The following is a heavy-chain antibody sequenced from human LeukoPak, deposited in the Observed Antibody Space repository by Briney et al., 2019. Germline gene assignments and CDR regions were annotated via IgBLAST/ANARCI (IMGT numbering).Heavy chain of an antibody. CDR1: GFSFSSYG. Sequence: SLRLSCAASGFSFSSYGMHWGRQAPGKGLEWVAVISYDGSNKYYADSVKGGFTISRDNSKNTLYLQMNSLRAEDTAVYYCAKSMALWFGSPGFDYWGQGTLVTVSS. J-gene: IGHJ4*02. CDR3: AKSMALWFGSPGFDY. V-gene: IGHV3-30*18. CDR2: ISYDGSNK. D-gene: IGHD3-10*01.